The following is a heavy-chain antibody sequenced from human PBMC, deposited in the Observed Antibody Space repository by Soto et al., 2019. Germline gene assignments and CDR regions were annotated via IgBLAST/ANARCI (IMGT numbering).Heavy chain of an antibody. CDR2: IGTAGDT. D-gene: IGHD3-10*01. CDR3: ARGVPGYYGSGSQTMDY. J-gene: IGHJ4*02. CDR1: GFTFSSYD. Sequence: EVQLVESGGGLVQPGGSLRLSCAASGFTFSSYDMHWVRQATGKGLEWVSAIGTAGDTYYPGSVKGRFTISRENAKNSWYLQMNSLRAGDTAVYYCARGVPGYYGSGSQTMDYWGQGTLVTVSS. V-gene: IGHV3-13*01.